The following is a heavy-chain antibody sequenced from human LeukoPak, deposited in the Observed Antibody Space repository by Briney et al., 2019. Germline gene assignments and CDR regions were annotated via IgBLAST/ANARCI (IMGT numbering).Heavy chain of an antibody. J-gene: IGHJ4*02. V-gene: IGHV4-4*07. D-gene: IGHD3-10*01. CDR2: IYSGGST. Sequence: SETLSLTCTVSGGSISSYYWSWIRQPAGKGLEWIGRIYSGGSTNYNPSLKSRVTMSVDTSENKFSLNLSSVTAADTAVYYCARGPGGFGELSLDYWGQGTLVTVSS. CDR1: GGSISSYY. CDR3: ARGPGGFGELSLDY.